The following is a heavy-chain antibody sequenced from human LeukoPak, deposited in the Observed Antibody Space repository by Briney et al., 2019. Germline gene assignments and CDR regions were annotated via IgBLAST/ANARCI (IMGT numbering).Heavy chain of an antibody. CDR1: GYTFTSYY. CDR2: INPSGGST. J-gene: IGHJ5*02. CDR3: ATIRFLEWLLEVGWFDP. D-gene: IGHD3-3*01. V-gene: IGHV1-46*01. Sequence: ASVKVFCKASGYTFTSYYMHWVRQAPGQGLEWMGIINPSGGSTSYAQKFQGRVTMTEDTSTDTAYMELSSLRSEDTAVYYCATIRFLEWLLEVGWFDPWGQGTLVTVSS.